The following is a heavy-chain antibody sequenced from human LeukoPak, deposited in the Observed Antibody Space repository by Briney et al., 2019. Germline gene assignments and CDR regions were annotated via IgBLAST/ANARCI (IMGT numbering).Heavy chain of an antibody. CDR1: GGTFSSYA. CDR2: IIPIFGTA. CDR3: ARDYGSGSYPPIWGYFDY. D-gene: IGHD3-10*01. Sequence: SVKVSCKASGGTFSSYAISWVRQAPGQGLEWMGGIIPIFGTANYAQKFQGRVTITTDESTSTAHMELSSLRSEDTAVYYCARDYGSGSYPPIWGYFDYWGQGTLVTVSS. V-gene: IGHV1-69*05. J-gene: IGHJ4*02.